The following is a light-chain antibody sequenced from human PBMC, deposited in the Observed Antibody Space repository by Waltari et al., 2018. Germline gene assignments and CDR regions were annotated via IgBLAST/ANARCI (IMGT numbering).Light chain of an antibody. Sequence: DIQMTQSPSTLSASVGDRVTITCRASQNINSWLAWYQQKPGKDPKLLIYKASSLESGVPSRFSGSGSGTEFTLTITSLQPDDFATYFCQHYNNYSPWTFGQGTKVEVK. CDR3: QHYNNYSPWT. CDR2: KAS. V-gene: IGKV1-5*03. CDR1: QNINSW. J-gene: IGKJ1*01.